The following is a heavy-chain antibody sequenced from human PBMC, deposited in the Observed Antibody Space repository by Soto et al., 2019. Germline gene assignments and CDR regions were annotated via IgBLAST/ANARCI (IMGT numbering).Heavy chain of an antibody. CDR3: ARAQYTGSYFAACDV. CDR2: IWYDGSNK. CDR1: GFSFSSYG. Sequence: PGGSLRLSCAASGFSFSSYGMHLVRQAPGKGLDWVAFIWYDGSNKYYAESVKGRFTISRDNSKNTLYVQMNSLTVEDTAVYYCARAQYTGSYFAACDVWGKGTMVTVXS. D-gene: IGHD1-26*01. V-gene: IGHV3-33*03. J-gene: IGHJ3*01.